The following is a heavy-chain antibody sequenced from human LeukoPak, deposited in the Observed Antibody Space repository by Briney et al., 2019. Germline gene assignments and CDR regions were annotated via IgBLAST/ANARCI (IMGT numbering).Heavy chain of an antibody. D-gene: IGHD1-26*01. CDR2: ISSSSSYI. J-gene: IGHJ4*02. CDR1: GFTFSSYS. V-gene: IGHV3-21*01. CDR3: AVREERSDTFDY. Sequence: GGSLRLSCAASGFTFSSYSMNWVRQAPGKGLEWVSSISSSSSYIYYADSVKGRFTISRDNAKNSLYLQMNSLRAEDTAVYYCAVREERSDTFDYWGQGTLVTVSS.